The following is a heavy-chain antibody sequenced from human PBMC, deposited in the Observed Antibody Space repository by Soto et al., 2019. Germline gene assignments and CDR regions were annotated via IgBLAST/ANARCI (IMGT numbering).Heavy chain of an antibody. CDR3: ARRARPDFYYKDV. Sequence: EVQLAESGGGLAQPGGSLRLSCAASGFTLSGYAMDWVRQAPGKGLEYVSGISSNGVGTYYANSVQGRFTISRDNSKNTVYLQIGSLSPEDMAVYYCARRARPDFYYKDVRGKGTTVTVSS. CDR1: GFTLSGYA. J-gene: IGHJ6*03. V-gene: IGHV3-64*01. D-gene: IGHD6-6*01. CDR2: ISSNGVGT.